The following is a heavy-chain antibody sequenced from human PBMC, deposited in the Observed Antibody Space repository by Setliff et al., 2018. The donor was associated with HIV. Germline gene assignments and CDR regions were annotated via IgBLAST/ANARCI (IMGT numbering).Heavy chain of an antibody. D-gene: IGHD4-17*01. CDR3: ARDRYGDYAYLDY. J-gene: IGHJ4*02. CDR2: IYTSGST. Sequence: SLTCTVSGGSIRSGSYYWSWIRQPAGKGLEWIGHIYTSGSTNYNPSLKSRVTITVDTSKNQFSLKLISVTAADTALYYCARDRYGDYAYLDYWGQGTLVTVSS. CDR1: GGSIRSGSYY. V-gene: IGHV4-61*09.